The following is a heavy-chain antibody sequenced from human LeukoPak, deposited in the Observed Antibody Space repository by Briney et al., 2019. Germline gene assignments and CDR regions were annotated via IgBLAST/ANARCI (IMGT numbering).Heavy chain of an antibody. CDR2: ISGSGGST. Sequence: GGSLRLSCAASGFTFSSYAMTWVRQAPGKGLEWASVISGSGGSTYYADSVKGRFTISRDDSKNTLYLQMNSLRAEDTAVYYCARDYSSSWLRFFDYWGQGTLVTVSS. V-gene: IGHV3-23*01. CDR3: ARDYSSSWLRFFDY. CDR1: GFTFSSYA. J-gene: IGHJ4*02. D-gene: IGHD6-6*01.